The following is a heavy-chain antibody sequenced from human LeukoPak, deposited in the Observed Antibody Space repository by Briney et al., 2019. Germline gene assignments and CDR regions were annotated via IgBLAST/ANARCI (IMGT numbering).Heavy chain of an antibody. Sequence: SETLSLTCAVSGGSFSDYYWSWIRQPPGKGLEWIGEINNSGSTNYNPSLKSRVTISVDTSKNQFSLKLSSVTAADTAVYYCARTMAHDAFDIWGEGTMVTVSS. CDR1: GGSFSDYY. V-gene: IGHV4-34*01. J-gene: IGHJ3*02. CDR2: INNSGST. CDR3: ARTMAHDAFDI. D-gene: IGHD3-10*01.